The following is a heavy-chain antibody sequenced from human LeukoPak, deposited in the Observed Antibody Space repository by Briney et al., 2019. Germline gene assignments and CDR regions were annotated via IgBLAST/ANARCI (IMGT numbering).Heavy chain of an antibody. V-gene: IGHV4-34*01. CDR2: INHSGST. Sequence: PSETLSLTCAVYGGSFSGYYWSWIRQPPGKWLEWIGEINHSGSTNYNPSLKSRVTISVDTSKNQFSLKLSSVTAADTAVYYCARGGAQWELPPDDAFDIWGQGTMVTVSS. J-gene: IGHJ3*02. CDR3: ARGGAQWELPPDDAFDI. CDR1: GGSFSGYY. D-gene: IGHD1-26*01.